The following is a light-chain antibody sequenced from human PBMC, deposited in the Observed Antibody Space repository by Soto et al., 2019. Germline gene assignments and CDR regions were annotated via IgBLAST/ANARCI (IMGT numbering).Light chain of an antibody. CDR1: QSISRN. V-gene: IGKV1-39*01. CDR3: QQSYTTASST. Sequence: DIQMTQSPSSLSASVGDRVTITCRASQSISRNLNWYQHKPGKAPKLLIYAESSLQNGVPSRFSGGGSGTEFTRSISSLQPEDFGTYYYQQSYTTASSTCGQGTRLEI. CDR2: AES. J-gene: IGKJ5*01.